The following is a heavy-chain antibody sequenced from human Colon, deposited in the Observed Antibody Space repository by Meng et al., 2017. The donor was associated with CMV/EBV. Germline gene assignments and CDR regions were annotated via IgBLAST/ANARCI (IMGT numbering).Heavy chain of an antibody. D-gene: IGHD3-3*01. CDR3: SPITIYGVDGGDD. V-gene: IGHV1-24*01. CDR2: YDPENGET. CDR1: GSTLSHLS. Sequence: ASVKVSCKVSGSTLSHLSIHWVQQAPGNGLVWVGGYDPENGETAFEQKFQGRVTVIEDPSTDTAYMELSSLSSEDTAMYYFSPITIYGVDGGDDWGQGTLVTVSS. J-gene: IGHJ4*02.